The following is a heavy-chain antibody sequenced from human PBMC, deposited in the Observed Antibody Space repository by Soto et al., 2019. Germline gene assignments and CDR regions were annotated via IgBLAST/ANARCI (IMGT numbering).Heavy chain of an antibody. CDR3: AREGLYYYDRSGVLRLAPNAFDI. J-gene: IGHJ3*02. V-gene: IGHV1-2*04. Sequence: ASVKVSCKASGYTFTGYYMHWVRQAPGQGLEWMGWINPNSGGTNYAQKFQGWVTMTRDTSISTAYMELSRLRSDDTAVYYCAREGLYYYDRSGVLRLAPNAFDIWGQGTMVTVSS. CDR1: GYTFTGYY. CDR2: INPNSGGT. D-gene: IGHD3-22*01.